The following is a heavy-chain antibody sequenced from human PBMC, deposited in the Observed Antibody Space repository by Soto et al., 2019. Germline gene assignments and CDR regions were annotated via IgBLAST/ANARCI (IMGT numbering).Heavy chain of an antibody. D-gene: IGHD2-2*02. Sequence: KPSETLSLTCPVSGCSIRSGDYSWSWIRQPPGKGLEWIGYIYYSGSTYYNPSLKSRVTISVDTSKNQFSLKLSSVTAADTAVYYCARAGCSSTSCYTWEDNWFDPWGQGTLVTVSS. CDR1: GCSIRSGDYS. CDR2: IYYSGST. CDR3: ARAGCSSTSCYTWEDNWFDP. V-gene: IGHV4-30-4*01. J-gene: IGHJ5*02.